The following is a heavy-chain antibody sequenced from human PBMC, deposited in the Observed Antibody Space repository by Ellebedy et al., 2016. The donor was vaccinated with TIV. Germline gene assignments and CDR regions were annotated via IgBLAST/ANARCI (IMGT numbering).Heavy chain of an antibody. V-gene: IGHV3-30*01. Sequence: GESLKISCAASGFTFSSYAMHWVRQAPGKGLEWVAVISYDGSNKYYADSVKGRFTISRDNSKNTLYLQMNSLRAEDTAVYYCASSGYSYDQKVDYWGQGTLVTVSS. CDR1: GFTFSSYA. CDR2: ISYDGSNK. J-gene: IGHJ4*02. D-gene: IGHD5-18*01. CDR3: ASSGYSYDQKVDY.